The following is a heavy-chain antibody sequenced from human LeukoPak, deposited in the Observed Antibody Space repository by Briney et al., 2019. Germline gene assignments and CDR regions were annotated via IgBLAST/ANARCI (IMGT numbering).Heavy chain of an antibody. Sequence: GRSLRLSCAASGFTFSDYSMNWVRQAAGNGLEWVSSIGSSSTYIYYADSLQGRFTISRDNAKHSPYMQMNRLMAEDTAVYYCARDRRYYESSGYYAFDYWGQGTLVTVSS. CDR3: ARDRRYYESSGYYAFDY. V-gene: IGHV3-21*01. CDR2: IGSSSTYI. D-gene: IGHD3-22*01. CDR1: GFTFSDYS. J-gene: IGHJ4*02.